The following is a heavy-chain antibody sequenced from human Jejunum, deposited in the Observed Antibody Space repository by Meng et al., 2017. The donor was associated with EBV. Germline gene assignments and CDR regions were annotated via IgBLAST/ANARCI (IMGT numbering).Heavy chain of an antibody. CDR1: SGSINHENW. Sequence: QGLLRCAVPGLVPHSGTLSLTRTVASGSINHENWGHWVRQAPGKGLEWIGEIDHTGTTHYNPSLKSRVTISLGTSMNQFSLELTSPTPADTAVYYCARDSQYLARGYFDYWGQGALVTVSS. D-gene: IGHD2/OR15-2a*01. J-gene: IGHJ4*02. CDR2: IDHTGTT. V-gene: IGHV4-4*02. CDR3: ARDSQYLARGYFDY.